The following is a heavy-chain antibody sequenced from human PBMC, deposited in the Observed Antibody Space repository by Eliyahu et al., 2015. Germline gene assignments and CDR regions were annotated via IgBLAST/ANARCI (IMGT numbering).Heavy chain of an antibody. D-gene: IGHD1-1*01. V-gene: IGHV4-39*07. Sequence: QVQLQESGPGLVKPSETLSLTCTVSGXSXXSSSYXWGWLRXXPGKGLEWIGSVYYXGSTYYNPSLRSRVGLSVDTSKNQFSLKLSSVTAADTAVYYCARDSLWNDDSLDYWGQGTLVTVSS. CDR3: ARDSLWNDDSLDY. CDR2: VYYXGST. J-gene: IGHJ4*02. CDR1: GXSXXSSSYX.